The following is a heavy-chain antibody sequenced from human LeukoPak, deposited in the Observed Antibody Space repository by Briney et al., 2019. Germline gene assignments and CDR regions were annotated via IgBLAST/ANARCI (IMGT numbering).Heavy chain of an antibody. CDR3: ASLPGTAAGTFYYYGMDV. Sequence: ASVKVSCKASGYTFTSYGIIWVRQAPGQGLEWMGWISAYNGNTNYAQKLQGRVTMTTDTSTSTAYMELRSLRSDDTAVYYCASLPGTAAGTFYYYGMDVWGQGTTVTVSS. CDR1: GYTFTSYG. J-gene: IGHJ6*02. D-gene: IGHD6-13*01. CDR2: ISAYNGNT. V-gene: IGHV1-18*01.